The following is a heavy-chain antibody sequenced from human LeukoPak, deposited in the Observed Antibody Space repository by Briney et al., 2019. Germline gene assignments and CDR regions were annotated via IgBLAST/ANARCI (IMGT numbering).Heavy chain of an antibody. V-gene: IGHV4-59*01. D-gene: IGHD3-22*01. Sequence: SETLSLTCTVSGGSISSYYWNWIRQPPGKGLEWIGYIYHSGSTNYNPSLKSRVTISVDTSKNQFSLKLSSVTAADTAVYYCARGADSSGYYSIFYFDYWGQGTLVTVSS. CDR2: IYHSGST. CDR1: GGSISSYY. J-gene: IGHJ4*02. CDR3: ARGADSSGYYSIFYFDY.